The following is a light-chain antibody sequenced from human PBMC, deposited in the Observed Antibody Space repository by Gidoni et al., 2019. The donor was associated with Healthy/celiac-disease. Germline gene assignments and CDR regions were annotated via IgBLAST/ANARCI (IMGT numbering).Light chain of an antibody. J-gene: IGKJ2*01. CDR2: AAS. CDR3: QQSYSTPVT. Sequence: DIQMTQSPSSLSASVGDRVTITCRASQSISSYLNWYQQKPGKAPKLLIYAASSLQSGVPSRFSVSCSGTDFTLPISSLQPEDFATYYCQQSYSTPVTFGQGTKLEIK. CDR1: QSISSY. V-gene: IGKV1-39*01.